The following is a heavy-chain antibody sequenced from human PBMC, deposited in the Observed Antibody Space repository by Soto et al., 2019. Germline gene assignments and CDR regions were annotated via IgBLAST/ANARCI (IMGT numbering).Heavy chain of an antibody. CDR2: IYCSGST. CDR3: ARRSRIAALDWFDP. J-gene: IGHJ5*02. Sequence: SETLSLTCTVSGGSISSYYWSWIRQPPGKGLEWIGYIYCSGSTNYNPSLKSRVTISVDTSKNQFSLKLSSVTAADTAVYYCARRSRIAALDWFDPWGQGTLVTVSS. CDR1: GGSISSYY. V-gene: IGHV4-59*08. D-gene: IGHD6-6*01.